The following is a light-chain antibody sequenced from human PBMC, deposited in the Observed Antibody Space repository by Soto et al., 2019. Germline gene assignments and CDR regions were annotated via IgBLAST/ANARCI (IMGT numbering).Light chain of an antibody. Sequence: EIVLTQSPGTLSLSPGERATLXCRASQSVNSNFLAWYQQKPGQAPRLLIYGASTRAAGVPDRFSGSGSGTDFTLTITRLEPEDFAMYYCQQYGRSPLMYTFGQGTKLGVK. V-gene: IGKV3-20*01. J-gene: IGKJ2*01. CDR2: GAS. CDR1: QSVNSNF. CDR3: QQYGRSPLMYT.